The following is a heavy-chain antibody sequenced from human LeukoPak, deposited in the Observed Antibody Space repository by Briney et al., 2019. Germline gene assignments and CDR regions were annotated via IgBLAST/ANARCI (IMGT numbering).Heavy chain of an antibody. CDR3: ARDGKGQLGIYYYYVDV. D-gene: IGHD6-6*01. Sequence: QPGGSLRLSCAASGFTFSSYWMSWVRQAPGKGLEWEANIKQDGSEKYYVDSVKGRFTISRDNAKNSLYLQMNSLRAEDTAVYYCARDGKGQLGIYYYYVDVWGKGTTLTVSS. J-gene: IGHJ6*03. V-gene: IGHV3-7*01. CDR1: GFTFSSYW. CDR2: IKQDGSEK.